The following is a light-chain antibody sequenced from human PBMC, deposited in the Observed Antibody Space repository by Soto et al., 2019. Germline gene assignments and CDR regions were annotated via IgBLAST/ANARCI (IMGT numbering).Light chain of an antibody. Sequence: QSVLTQPTSVSAAPGQKVTISCSGSSSNIGNNYVSWYQQLPGTAPKLLIYENNKRPPGIPDRFSGSKSGTSATLGITGLQTGDEADYYCGTWDSSLSAVVFGGGTKVTGL. CDR2: ENN. CDR1: SSNIGNNY. V-gene: IGLV1-51*02. CDR3: GTWDSSLSAVV. J-gene: IGLJ2*01.